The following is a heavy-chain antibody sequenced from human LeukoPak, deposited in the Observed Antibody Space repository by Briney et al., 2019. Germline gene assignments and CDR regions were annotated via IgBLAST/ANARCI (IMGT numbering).Heavy chain of an antibody. Sequence: GESLKISCKDSKYSFTNSWIGWVRQMPGKGLEWMGVIYPGDSDTRYSPSFQGQVTISADKSISSAYVQWSSLRASDTAIYYCARMDALGAKIDYWGQGTLVTVSS. J-gene: IGHJ4*02. CDR3: ARMDALGAKIDY. D-gene: IGHD1-26*01. V-gene: IGHV5-51*01. CDR1: KYSFTNSW. CDR2: IYPGDSDT.